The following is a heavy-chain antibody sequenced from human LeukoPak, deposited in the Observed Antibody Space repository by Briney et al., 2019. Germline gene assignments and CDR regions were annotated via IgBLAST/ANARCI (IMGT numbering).Heavy chain of an antibody. Sequence: GGSLRLSCAASGFSFSSYGMHWVRQAPGKGLEWVAFIQYDGNNKYYADSVKGRFTVSRDNSKNTQYLQMNSLRAEDSAVYYCAKDRSGPAEHWGQGTLVTVSS. CDR1: GFSFSSYG. V-gene: IGHV3-30*02. J-gene: IGHJ1*01. CDR3: AKDRSGPAEH. CDR2: IQYDGNNK.